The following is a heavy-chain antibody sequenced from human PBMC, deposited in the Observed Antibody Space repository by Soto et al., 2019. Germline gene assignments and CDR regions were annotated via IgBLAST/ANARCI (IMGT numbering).Heavy chain of an antibody. Sequence: LSLTCTVSGGSVSRSDYYWGWVRQPPGKGLEYIGSIFYSGTTYDNPSRKSRVTISVDTSKNQFSLRLTSVTAADTSVYYCARHGAIAASGTIAYWGQGALVTVSS. D-gene: IGHD6-13*01. J-gene: IGHJ4*02. V-gene: IGHV4-39*01. CDR3: ARHGAIAASGTIAY. CDR1: GGSVSRSDYY. CDR2: IFYSGTT.